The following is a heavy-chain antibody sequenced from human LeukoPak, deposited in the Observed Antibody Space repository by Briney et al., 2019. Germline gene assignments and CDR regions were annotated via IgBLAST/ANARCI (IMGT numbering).Heavy chain of an antibody. V-gene: IGHV3-23*01. J-gene: IGHJ5*02. D-gene: IGHD5-18*01. CDR1: GFTFTTYW. CDR2: ISGSGGST. Sequence: GGSLRLSCAASGFTFTTYWMSWVRQAPGKGLEWVSAISGSGGSTYYADSVKGRFTISRDNSKNTLYLQMNSLRAEDTAVYYCAKGPDWLQVNWFDPWGQGTLVTVSS. CDR3: AKGPDWLQVNWFDP.